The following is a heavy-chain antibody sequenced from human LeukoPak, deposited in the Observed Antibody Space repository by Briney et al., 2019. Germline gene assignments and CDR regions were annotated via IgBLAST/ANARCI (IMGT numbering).Heavy chain of an antibody. CDR1: GVIFDDYA. J-gene: IGHJ6*02. D-gene: IGHD6-6*01. Sequence: GGSLRLPCAASGVIFDDYAMYWVRQAPGKGLEWVSGISWNSGSIGYADSVKGRFTISRDNAKNSLYLQMNSLRVEDTALYYCAKDVSSSSFYYYYGMDVWGQGTTVTVSS. V-gene: IGHV3-9*01. CDR3: AKDVSSSSFYYYYGMDV. CDR2: ISWNSGSI.